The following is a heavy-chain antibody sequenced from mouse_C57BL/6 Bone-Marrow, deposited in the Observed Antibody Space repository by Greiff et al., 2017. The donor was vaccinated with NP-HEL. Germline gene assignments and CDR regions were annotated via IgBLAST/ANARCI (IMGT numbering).Heavy chain of an antibody. CDR3: ARFGLLLPYYYAMDY. V-gene: IGHV1-26*01. CDR2: INPNNGGT. D-gene: IGHD1-1*01. J-gene: IGHJ4*01. Sequence: EVQLQQSGPELVKPGASVKISCKASGYTFTDYYMNWVKQSHGKSLEWIGDINPNNGGTSYNQKFKGKATLTVDKSSSTAYMELRSLTSEDSAVYYCARFGLLLPYYYAMDYWGQGTSVTVSS. CDR1: GYTFTDYY.